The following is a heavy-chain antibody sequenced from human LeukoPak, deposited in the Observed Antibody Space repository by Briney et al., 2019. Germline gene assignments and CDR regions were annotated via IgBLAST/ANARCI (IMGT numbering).Heavy chain of an antibody. CDR3: AREGYSYGYDAFDI. V-gene: IGHV3-66*01. J-gene: IGHJ3*02. CDR2: IYSGGST. CDR1: GFTVSSNY. Sequence: GGSLRLSCAASGFTVSSNYMSWVRQAPGKGLEWVSVIYSGGSTYYADSVKGRFTISRDNSKNTLYLQMNSLRAEDTAVYYCAREGYSYGYDAFDIWGQGTMATVSS. D-gene: IGHD5-18*01.